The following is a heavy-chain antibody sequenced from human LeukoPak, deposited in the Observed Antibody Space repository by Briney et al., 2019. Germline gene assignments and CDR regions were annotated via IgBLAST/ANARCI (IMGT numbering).Heavy chain of an antibody. D-gene: IGHD1-14*01. V-gene: IGHV4-31*03. CDR3: ARDRTPPHDAFDI. CDR1: GGSISSGSYY. Sequence: SETLSLTCTVSGGSISSGSYYWSWIRQHPGKGLEWIGYIYYSGSTYYNPSLKSRVTISVDTSKNQFSLKLSSVTAADTAVYYCARDRTPPHDAFDIWGQGTMVTVSS. J-gene: IGHJ3*02. CDR2: IYYSGST.